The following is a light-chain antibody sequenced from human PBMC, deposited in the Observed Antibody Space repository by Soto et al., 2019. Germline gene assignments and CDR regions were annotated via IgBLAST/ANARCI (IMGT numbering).Light chain of an antibody. CDR1: SRDVGGHDF. Sequence: QSVLTQPPSASGSPGQSVTISCTGTSRDVGGHDFVSWYRQSPGKAPKLIIYDVDKRPSGVPDRFSGSKSGDTASLTVSGLQAEDEADYYCSSYTSSTFYVFGTGTKVTVL. CDR2: DVD. V-gene: IGLV2-8*01. CDR3: SSYTSSTFYV. J-gene: IGLJ1*01.